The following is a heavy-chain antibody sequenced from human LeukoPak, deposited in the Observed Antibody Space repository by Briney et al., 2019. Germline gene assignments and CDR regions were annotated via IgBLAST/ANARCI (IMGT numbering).Heavy chain of an antibody. CDR2: MSSSGST. Sequence: SETLSLTCTVSCGSISRYYWSWIRQPPGKGLEWIGYMSSSGSTNYNPSLKSRVSISVDTSKNQFSLKLSSVTAADTAVYYCARLGPYGDDTYYMDVWGKGTTVTVSS. D-gene: IGHD4-17*01. J-gene: IGHJ6*03. CDR1: CGSISRYY. CDR3: ARLGPYGDDTYYMDV. V-gene: IGHV4-4*09.